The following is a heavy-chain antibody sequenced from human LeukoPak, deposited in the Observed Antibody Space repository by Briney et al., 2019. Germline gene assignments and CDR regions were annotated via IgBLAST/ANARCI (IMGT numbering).Heavy chain of an antibody. J-gene: IGHJ6*03. V-gene: IGHV3-48*01. D-gene: IGHD3/OR15-3a*01. CDR2: ISSSSSTI. CDR3: ARRGIWTDMDV. Sequence: AGSLRLSSAASGFTFSSYSMNWVRQAPGKGLEWVSYISSSSSTIYYADSVKGRFTISRDNAKNSLYLQMNSLRAEDTAVYYCARRGIWTDMDVWGKGTTVTVSS. CDR1: GFTFSSYS.